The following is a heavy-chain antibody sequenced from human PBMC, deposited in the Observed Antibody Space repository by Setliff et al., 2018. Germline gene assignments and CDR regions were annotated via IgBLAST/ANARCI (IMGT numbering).Heavy chain of an antibody. Sequence: GSLRLSCAASGFTFDDFGISWVRQAPGKGLEWVSGINRNGGRIGYADSVKGRFTISRDNAKNSLYLQMNSLRAEDTALYYCAREGDSGWYGGGIDYWGQGTLVTVSS. V-gene: IGHV3-20*04. CDR2: INRNGGRI. J-gene: IGHJ4*02. D-gene: IGHD6-19*01. CDR1: GFTFDDFG. CDR3: AREGDSGWYGGGIDY.